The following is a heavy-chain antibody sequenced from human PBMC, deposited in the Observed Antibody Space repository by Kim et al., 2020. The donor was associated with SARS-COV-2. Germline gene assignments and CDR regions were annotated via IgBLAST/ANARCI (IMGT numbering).Heavy chain of an antibody. CDR2: IYNSGST. Sequence: SETLSLTCTVSGGSISSGDYYWTWIRQHPGKGLEWIGYIYNSGSTYYNPSLKSRVTISVDTSKSQFSLKLISVTAADTAVYVCARGRSVETTFEYWGQGT. J-gene: IGHJ4*02. CDR3: ARGRSVETTFEY. V-gene: IGHV4-31*03. CDR1: GGSISSGDYY.